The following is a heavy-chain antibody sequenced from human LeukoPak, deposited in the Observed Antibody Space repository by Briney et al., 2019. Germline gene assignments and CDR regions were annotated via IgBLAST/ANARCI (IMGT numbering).Heavy chain of an antibody. J-gene: IGHJ4*02. D-gene: IGHD3-3*01. CDR1: GYTFTGYY. Sequence: SVKVSCKASGYTFTGYYMHWVRQAPGQGLEWMGRIIPILGIANYAQKFQGRVTITADKSTSTAYMELSSLRSEDTAVYYCARDSAGDFWSGSDYWGQGTLVTVSS. V-gene: IGHV1-69*04. CDR2: IIPILGIA. CDR3: ARDSAGDFWSGSDY.